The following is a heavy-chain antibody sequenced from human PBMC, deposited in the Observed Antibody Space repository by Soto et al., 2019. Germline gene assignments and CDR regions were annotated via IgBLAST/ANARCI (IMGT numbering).Heavy chain of an antibody. J-gene: IGHJ3*02. CDR3: AAGEVVLRFMEWSLAFDI. V-gene: IGHV1-58*01. CDR2: IVVGSGNT. D-gene: IGHD3-3*01. Sequence: GAAVKVSCKASGITFTSSAVQWVRQARGQRLEWIGWIVVGSGNTNYAQKFQERVTITRDMSTSTAYMELSSLRSEDTAVYYCAAGEVVLRFMEWSLAFDIWGQGTMVTVSS. CDR1: GITFTSSA.